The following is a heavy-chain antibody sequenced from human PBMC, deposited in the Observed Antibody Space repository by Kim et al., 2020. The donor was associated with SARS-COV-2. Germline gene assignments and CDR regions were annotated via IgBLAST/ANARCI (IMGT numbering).Heavy chain of an antibody. J-gene: IGHJ4*02. V-gene: IGHV3-30*03. CDR1: GFTFSSYG. CDR2: ISYDGRNK. Sequence: GGSLRLSCAASGFTFSSYGMHWVRRGRGNGGEWVAVISYDGRNKYYADSVKGRFTISRDNSKNTLYLQMNSLRAEDTAVYYCAGGKGGECSGGSCYLDYWGQGTLVTVSS. CDR3: AGGKGGECSGGSCYLDY. D-gene: IGHD2-15*01.